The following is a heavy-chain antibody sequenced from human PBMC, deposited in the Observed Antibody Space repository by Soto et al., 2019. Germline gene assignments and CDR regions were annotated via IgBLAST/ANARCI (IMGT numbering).Heavy chain of an antibody. CDR3: ARQTFWVVVAATPDLYWFDP. Sequence: QLQLQESGPGLVKPSETLSLTCTVSGGSISSSSYYWGWIRQPPGKGLEWIGSIYYSGSTYYNPSLKSRVTISVDTSKNQFSLKLSSVTAADTAVYYCARQTFWVVVAATPDLYWFDPWGQGTLVTVSS. J-gene: IGHJ5*02. V-gene: IGHV4-39*01. CDR1: GGSISSSSYY. CDR2: IYYSGST. D-gene: IGHD2-15*01.